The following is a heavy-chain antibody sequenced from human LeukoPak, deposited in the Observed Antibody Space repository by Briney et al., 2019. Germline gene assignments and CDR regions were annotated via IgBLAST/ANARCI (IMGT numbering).Heavy chain of an antibody. V-gene: IGHV5-51*01. CDR1: GYSFTSYW. Sequence: GESLKISCKGSGYSFTSYWIGWVRQMPGKGLEWMGIVYPGDSDATYSPSFQGQVTISADKSISTAYLQWSSLKASDTAMYYCARALGYCSGGTCYVHFDYWGQGTLVTVSS. J-gene: IGHJ4*02. CDR3: ARALGYCSGGTCYVHFDY. CDR2: VYPGDSDA. D-gene: IGHD2-15*01.